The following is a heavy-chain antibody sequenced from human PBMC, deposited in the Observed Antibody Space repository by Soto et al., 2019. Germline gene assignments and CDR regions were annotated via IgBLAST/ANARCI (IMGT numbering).Heavy chain of an antibody. CDR1: GGSFSGYY. J-gene: IGHJ5*02. Sequence: SETLSLTCAVYGGSFSGYYWSWIRQPPGKGLEWIGEINHSGSTNYNPSLKSRVTISVDTSKNQFSLKLSSVTAADTAVYYCARGATFGVVVPAAIGLIWFDPWGQGTLVTVSS. V-gene: IGHV4-34*01. D-gene: IGHD2-2*02. CDR3: ARGATFGVVVPAAIGLIWFDP. CDR2: INHSGST.